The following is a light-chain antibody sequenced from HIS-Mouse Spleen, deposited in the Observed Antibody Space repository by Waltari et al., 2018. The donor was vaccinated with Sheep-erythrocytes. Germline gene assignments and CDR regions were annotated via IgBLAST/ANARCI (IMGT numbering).Light chain of an antibody. J-gene: IGLJ1*01. Sequence: QSALTQPASVSGSPGQSITISCTGTSSDVGSYNLVPWYQQTPGKAPKLMIYEGSKRPSGVSNRFSGSKSGNTASLTISGLQAEDEADYYCCSYAGSSTFHVFGTGTKVTVL. CDR2: EGS. CDR3: CSYAGSSTFHV. V-gene: IGLV2-23*01. CDR1: SSDVGSYNL.